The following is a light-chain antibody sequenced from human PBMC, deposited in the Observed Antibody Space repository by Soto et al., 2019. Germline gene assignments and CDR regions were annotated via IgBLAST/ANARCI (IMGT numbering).Light chain of an antibody. CDR1: NSNVETNY. V-gene: IGLV1-47*02. CDR2: SND. Sequence: QSVLTQPPSASGTPGQRVTISCSGSNSNVETNYVYWYQQVAGTAPKLFIYSNDQRPSGVPDRFSASKSGTSASLDISGLRSEDEADYYCSANDDTLGGPVFGGGTKLTVL. J-gene: IGLJ2*01. CDR3: SANDDTLGGPV.